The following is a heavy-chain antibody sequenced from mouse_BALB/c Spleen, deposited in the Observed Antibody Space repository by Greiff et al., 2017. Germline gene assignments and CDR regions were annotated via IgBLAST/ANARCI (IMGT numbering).Heavy chain of an antibody. V-gene: IGHV1-9*01. Sequence: QVQLQQSGAELMKPGASVKLSCTATGYTFSSYWIAWVKQRPGHGLEWIGEILPGSGSTNYTEKFKGQTTFTADTSSNTAYMRLSSLTSEDSAVYYCARAEGYYDYWGQGTTLTVSS. CDR3: ARAEGYYDY. D-gene: IGHD3-2*02. J-gene: IGHJ2*01. CDR1: GYTFSSYW. CDR2: ILPGSGST.